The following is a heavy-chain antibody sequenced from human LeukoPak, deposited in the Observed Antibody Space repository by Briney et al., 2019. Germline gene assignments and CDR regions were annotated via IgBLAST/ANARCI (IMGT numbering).Heavy chain of an antibody. CDR2: ISYDGSNK. CDR1: GFTFSSYA. D-gene: IGHD4-17*01. Sequence: GGSLRLSCAASGFTFSSYAMHWVRQAPGKGLEWVAVISYDGSNKYYADSVKGRFTISRDNSKNTLYLQMYSLRAEDTAVYYCARPVTYGDYVLDAFDIWGQGTMVTVSS. CDR3: ARPVTYGDYVLDAFDI. J-gene: IGHJ3*02. V-gene: IGHV3-30-3*01.